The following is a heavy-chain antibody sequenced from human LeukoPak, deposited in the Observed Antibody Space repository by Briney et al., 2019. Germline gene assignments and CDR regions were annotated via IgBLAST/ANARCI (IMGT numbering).Heavy chain of an antibody. CDR3: VKDRGTGWYGLYYFDY. Sequence: AGGSLRLSCSASGFTFSSYAMHWVRQAPGKGLEYVSAISSNGGSPYYADSVKGRFTISRDNSKNTLYLQMSSLSAEDTAVYYCVKDRGTGWYGLYYFDYWGQGTLVTVSS. CDR1: GFTFSSYA. J-gene: IGHJ4*02. V-gene: IGHV3-64D*09. D-gene: IGHD6-19*01. CDR2: ISSNGGSP.